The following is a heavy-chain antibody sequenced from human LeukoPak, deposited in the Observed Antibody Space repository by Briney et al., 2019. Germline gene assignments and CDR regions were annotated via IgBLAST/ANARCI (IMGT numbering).Heavy chain of an antibody. CDR3: ARASKWLNYFDY. CDR2: ISGSGGGT. J-gene: IGHJ4*01. V-gene: IGHV3-23*01. D-gene: IGHD6-19*01. CDR1: GFTFSSYA. Sequence: GGSLRLSCAASGFTFSSYAMSWVRQAPGKGLEWVSAISGSGGGTYYADSVKGRFTISRDNSKNTLSLQMNSLRAEDTAVYYCARASKWLNYFDYWGQEPWSPSPQ.